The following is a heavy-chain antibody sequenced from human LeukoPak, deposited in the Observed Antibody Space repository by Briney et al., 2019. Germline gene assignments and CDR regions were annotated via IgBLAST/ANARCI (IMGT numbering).Heavy chain of an antibody. CDR2: MNPNSGNT. CDR1: GYTFTSYD. V-gene: IGHV1-8*03. Sequence: ASVKVSCKASGYTFTSYDINWVRQATGQGLEWMGWMNPNSGNTGYAQKFQGRVTITRNTSISTAYMELSSLRSEDTAVYYCARLYPYSSSWYGTCYYMDVWGKGTTVTVSS. J-gene: IGHJ6*03. CDR3: ARLYPYSSSWYGTCYYMDV. D-gene: IGHD6-13*01.